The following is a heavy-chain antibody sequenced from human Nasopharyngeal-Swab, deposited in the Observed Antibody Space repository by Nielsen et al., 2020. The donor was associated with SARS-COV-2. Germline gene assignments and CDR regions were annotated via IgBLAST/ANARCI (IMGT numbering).Heavy chain of an antibody. V-gene: IGHV4-4*02. CDR2: IYHSGST. CDR3: ARALGYCSGGSCPLWYYGMDV. J-gene: IGHJ6*02. Sequence: VRQAPGKGLEWIGEIYHSGSTNYNPSPKSRVTISVDKSKNQFSLKLSSVTAADTAVYYCARALGYCSGGSCPLWYYGMDVWGQATTVTVSS. D-gene: IGHD2-15*01.